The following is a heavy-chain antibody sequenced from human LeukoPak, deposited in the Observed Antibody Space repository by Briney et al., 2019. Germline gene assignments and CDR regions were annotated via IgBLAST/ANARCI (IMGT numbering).Heavy chain of an antibody. V-gene: IGHV3-66*01. D-gene: IGHD3-22*01. J-gene: IGHJ4*02. CDR1: GFTVSSNY. CDR2: IYSGGST. Sequence: GGSLRLSCAASGFTVSSNYMSWVRQAPGKGLEWVSVIYSGGSTYYADSVKGRFTISRDNSKNTLYLQMNSLRAEDTAVYYCARERNSGYDSAGYFDYWGQGTLVTVSS. CDR3: ARERNSGYDSAGYFDY.